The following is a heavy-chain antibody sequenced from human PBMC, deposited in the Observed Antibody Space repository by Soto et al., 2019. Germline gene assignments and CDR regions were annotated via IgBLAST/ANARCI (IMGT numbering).Heavy chain of an antibody. J-gene: IGHJ3*02. Sequence: EVQLLESGGGLVQPGGSLRLSCAASGFTFSSYAMSWVRQAPGKGLEGVSAISGSGGSTYYADSVEGRFTISRDNSKNTLYLQMNSLRAEDTAVYYCAKATSVLAARPKNAFDIWGQGTMVTVSS. D-gene: IGHD6-6*01. CDR1: GFTFSSYA. V-gene: IGHV3-23*01. CDR3: AKATSVLAARPKNAFDI. CDR2: ISGSGGST.